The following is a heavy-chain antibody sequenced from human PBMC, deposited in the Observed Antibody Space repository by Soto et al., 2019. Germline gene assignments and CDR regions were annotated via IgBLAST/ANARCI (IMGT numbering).Heavy chain of an antibody. CDR1: GFIVSDTY. V-gene: IGHV3-66*01. CDR2: ISNRGDT. D-gene: IGHD2-15*01. J-gene: IGHJ3*02. Sequence: EVQLVESGGGLVQPGGSLRLSCTASGFIVSDTYVNWVRQAPGKGLEWVSVISNRGDTHYVDSVRGRFSLSRDISDNTLHLQMNNLRVEDTAVYYCASEPRYCRGGSCSITGDAYDIWGQGTMVTVSS. CDR3: ASEPRYCRGGSCSITGDAYDI.